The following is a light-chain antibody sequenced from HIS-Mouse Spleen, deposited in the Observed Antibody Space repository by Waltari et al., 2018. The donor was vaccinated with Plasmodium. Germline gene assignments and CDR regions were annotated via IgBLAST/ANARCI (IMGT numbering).Light chain of an antibody. Sequence: IVLTQSPDTLSLSPGKRASLSCRASQSVRSSYLAWYQQKPGQAPRLLIDGSSSRATGIPDRFSGSGSGTDFTLTISRLEPEDFAVYYCQQYGSSPPRTFGQGTRLEIK. J-gene: IGKJ5*01. V-gene: IGKV3-20*01. CDR3: QQYGSSPPRT. CDR2: GSS. CDR1: QSVRSSY.